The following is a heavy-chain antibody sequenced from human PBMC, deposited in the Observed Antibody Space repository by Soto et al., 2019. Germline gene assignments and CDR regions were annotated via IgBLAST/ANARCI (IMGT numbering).Heavy chain of an antibody. Sequence: EVQLLESGGGLVQPGGSLRLSCAASGFTFSSYAMSWVRQAPGKGLEWVSAISGSGGSTYYADSVKGRFTISRDNSKNTLYLQMKSLRAEDTAVYYCARREQWPSPYYYYYGMDVWGQGTTVTVSS. CDR1: GFTFSSYA. CDR2: ISGSGGST. J-gene: IGHJ6*02. D-gene: IGHD6-19*01. CDR3: ARREQWPSPYYYYYGMDV. V-gene: IGHV3-23*01.